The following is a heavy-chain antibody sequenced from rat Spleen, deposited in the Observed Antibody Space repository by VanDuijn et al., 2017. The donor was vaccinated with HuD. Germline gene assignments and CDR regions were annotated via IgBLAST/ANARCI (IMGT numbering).Heavy chain of an antibody. D-gene: IGHD1-12*03. Sequence: QVQLKESGPGLVQPSQTLSLTCTVSGFSLTSYNVHWVRQPTGKGLEWMGVVWTGGSTTYNSALKSRLSISRDTSKNQVFLKMNSLQTEDTGTYYCTRDTMMVIIGYYWGQGVMVTVSS. CDR1: GFSLTSYN. J-gene: IGHJ2*01. CDR2: VWTGGST. CDR3: TRDTMMVIIGYY. V-gene: IGHV2-30*01.